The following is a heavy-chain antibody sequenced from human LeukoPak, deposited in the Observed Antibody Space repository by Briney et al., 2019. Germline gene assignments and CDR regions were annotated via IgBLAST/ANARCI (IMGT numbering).Heavy chain of an antibody. V-gene: IGHV4-59*01. J-gene: IGHJ4*02. D-gene: IGHD6-13*01. CDR1: GGSISSYY. Sequence: PSETLSLTCTVSGGSISSYYWSWIRQPPGKGLEWIGYIYYSGSTNYNPSLKSRVTISVDTSKNQFSLKLSSVTAADTAVYYCAGQVGQQLMHYFDYWGQGTLVTVSS. CDR3: AGQVGQQLMHYFDY. CDR2: IYYSGST.